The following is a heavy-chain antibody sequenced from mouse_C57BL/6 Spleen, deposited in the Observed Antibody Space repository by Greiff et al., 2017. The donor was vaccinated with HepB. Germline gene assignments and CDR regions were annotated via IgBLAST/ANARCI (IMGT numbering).Heavy chain of an antibody. Sequence: QVQLQQPGAELVKPGASVKMSCKASGYTFTSYWITWVKQRPGQGLEWIGDIYPGSGSTNYNEKFKSKATLTVDTSSSTAYMQLSSLTSEDSAVYYCARDYGNYGPFDYWGQGTTLTVSS. D-gene: IGHD2-1*01. CDR1: GYTFTSYW. V-gene: IGHV1-55*01. CDR3: ARDYGNYGPFDY. J-gene: IGHJ2*01. CDR2: IYPGSGST.